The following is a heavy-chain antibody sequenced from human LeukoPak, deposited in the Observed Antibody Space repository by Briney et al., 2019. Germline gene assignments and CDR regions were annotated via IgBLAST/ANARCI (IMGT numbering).Heavy chain of an antibody. J-gene: IGHJ2*01. Sequence: PGGSLRLSCAATGFTFSSYWMHWVRQAPGKGPVWLARINSDGYSISYADSVKGRFTISRDNSKNTVFLQMNSLRAEDTAVYYCARDILTTSPPRAYYWYFDLWGRGTLVTVSS. V-gene: IGHV3-74*01. CDR2: INSDGYSI. CDR3: ARDILTTSPPRAYYWYFDL. CDR1: GFTFSSYW. D-gene: IGHD3-9*01.